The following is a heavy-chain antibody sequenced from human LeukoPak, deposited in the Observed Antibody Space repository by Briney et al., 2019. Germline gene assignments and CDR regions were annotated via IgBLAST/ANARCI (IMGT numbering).Heavy chain of an antibody. V-gene: IGHV1-69*13. CDR3: ARCVVEDAFDI. J-gene: IGHJ3*02. Sequence: GASVKVSCKASGGTFSSDAISWLRQAPGQGLEWMGGIIPIFGTANYAQKFQGRVTITADESTSTAYMELSSLRSEDTAVYYCARCVVEDAFDIWGQGTMVTVSS. CDR1: GGTFSSDA. CDR2: IIPIFGTA. D-gene: IGHD2-15*01.